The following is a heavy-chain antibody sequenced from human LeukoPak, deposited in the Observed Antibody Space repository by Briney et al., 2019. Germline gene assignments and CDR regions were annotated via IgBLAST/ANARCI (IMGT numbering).Heavy chain of an antibody. V-gene: IGHV4-34*01. Sequence: PSETLSLTCAVYGGSSSGYYWSWIRQSPGKGLEWIGEIHPSGSIHYNPSLESRINISPDTSKNQFSLKLSSVTTADTALYYCARGADPYKIAYWGPGTLVTVSS. J-gene: IGHJ4*02. CDR3: ARGADPYKIAY. CDR1: GGSSSGYY. D-gene: IGHD3-16*02. CDR2: IHPSGSI.